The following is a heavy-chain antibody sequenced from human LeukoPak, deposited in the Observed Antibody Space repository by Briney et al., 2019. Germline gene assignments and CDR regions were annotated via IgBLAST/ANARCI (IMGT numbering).Heavy chain of an antibody. V-gene: IGHV4-38-2*02. D-gene: IGHD3-22*01. CDR3: ARDRYYYDSSGNWYFDL. CDR1: GYSISSGYY. Sequence: HSEALSFTCTVSGYSISSGYYWGWIRQPPGKGLEWIGSIYHSGSTYYNPSLKSRVTISVDTSKNQFSLKLSSVTAADTAVYYCARDRYYYDSSGNWYFDLWGRGTLVTVSS. CDR2: IYHSGST. J-gene: IGHJ2*01.